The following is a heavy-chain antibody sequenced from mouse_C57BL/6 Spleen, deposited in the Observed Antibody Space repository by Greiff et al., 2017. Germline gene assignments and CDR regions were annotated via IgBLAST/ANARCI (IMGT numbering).Heavy chain of an antibody. Sequence: QVQLQQPGAELVRPGSSVKLSCKASGYTFTSYWMHWVKQRPIQGLEWIGNIDPSDSETHYNQKFKDKATLTVDKSSSTAYMQLSSLTSEDSAVYYCARGDSYLTCFADWGQGTLVTVSA. CDR1: GYTFTSYW. J-gene: IGHJ3*01. CDR3: ARGDSYLTCFAD. V-gene: IGHV1-52*01. D-gene: IGHD2-12*01. CDR2: IDPSDSET.